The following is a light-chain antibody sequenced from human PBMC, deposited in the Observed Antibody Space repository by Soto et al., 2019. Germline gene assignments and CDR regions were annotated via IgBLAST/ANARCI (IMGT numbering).Light chain of an antibody. Sequence: QSALTQPPSVSGSPGQSVTISCSGTIDDVTAYYRVSWYQQTPGTAPKLMIYDVSNRPSGVHDRFSGSRSGNTASLTISGLQAEDEGDYYCSVYTRTSTYVFGTGTKLTVL. J-gene: IGLJ1*01. CDR3: SVYTRTSTYV. CDR2: DVS. CDR1: IDDVTAYYR. V-gene: IGLV2-18*01.